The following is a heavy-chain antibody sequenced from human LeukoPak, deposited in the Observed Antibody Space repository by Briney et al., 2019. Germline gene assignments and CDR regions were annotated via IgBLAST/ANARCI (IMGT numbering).Heavy chain of an antibody. Sequence: GGSLRLSCAASGFKFDDYGMTWVRQVPGEGLEWVSGNSGSGGSTYYADSVKGRFTISRDNSKNTLYLQMNSLRAEDTAVYYCAKVFNLYGDYAPFDYWGQGTLVTVSS. CDR3: AKVFNLYGDYAPFDY. CDR2: NSGSGGST. J-gene: IGHJ4*02. V-gene: IGHV3-23*01. CDR1: GFKFDDYG. D-gene: IGHD4-17*01.